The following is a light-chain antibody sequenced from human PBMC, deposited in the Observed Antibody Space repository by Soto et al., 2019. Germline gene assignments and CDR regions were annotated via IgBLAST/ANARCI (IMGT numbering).Light chain of an antibody. CDR1: QSISSW. J-gene: IGKJ1*01. CDR3: QQYNSYPWT. Sequence: DIQMTQSPSTLSVSVGDRVTITCRACQSISSWLAWYQQKPGKAPKLLIYKASSLESGVPSRFSGSGSGTEFTLTISSLQPDDFAPYYCQQYNSYPWTFGQGTKVEIK. CDR2: KAS. V-gene: IGKV1-5*03.